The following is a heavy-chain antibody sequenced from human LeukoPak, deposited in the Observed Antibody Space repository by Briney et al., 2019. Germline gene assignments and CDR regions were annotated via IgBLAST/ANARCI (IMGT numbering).Heavy chain of an antibody. CDR3: ARGGREYSSSSLGY. D-gene: IGHD6-6*01. CDR2: KYIDGST. J-gene: IGHJ4*02. V-gene: IGHV3-53*01. CDR1: GFSVSSNY. Sequence: GGSLRLSCAASGFSVSSNYMSWVRQAPGKGLEWVSVKYIDGSTYYADSVKGRFTISRDISKNTLYLQMSSLRGEDTAVYYCARGGREYSSSSLGYWGQGTLVTVSS.